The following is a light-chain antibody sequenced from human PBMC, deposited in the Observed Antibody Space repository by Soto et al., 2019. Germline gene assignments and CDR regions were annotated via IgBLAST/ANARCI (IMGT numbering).Light chain of an antibody. Sequence: ILMTQSPSSLSASAGDRVTITCRASQSISKYLTWYHQKPGKAPKLLIYVASTLQSGVPSKFSGSGSGTEYIITIISLQPDDVGTYYCQQSYSTPSTFGPGTKVEFK. CDR3: QQSYSTPST. CDR1: QSISKY. V-gene: IGKV1-39*01. CDR2: VAS. J-gene: IGKJ3*01.